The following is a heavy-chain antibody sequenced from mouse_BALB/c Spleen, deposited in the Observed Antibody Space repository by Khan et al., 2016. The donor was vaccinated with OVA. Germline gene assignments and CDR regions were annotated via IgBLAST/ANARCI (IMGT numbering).Heavy chain of an antibody. CDR1: GFTFSGFG. D-gene: IGHD2-3*01. CDR3: ARTGYYYFDY. Sequence: EVELVESGGGLVQSGGSRKLSCAASGFTFSGFGMHWVRQAPERGLEWVAYISSGSNTIYYADTVKDRSTFSRDKPKNTLFLQMTSLRSEDTAMYFCARTGYYYFDYWGQGTTLSVSS. J-gene: IGHJ2*01. CDR2: ISSGSNTI. V-gene: IGHV5-17*02.